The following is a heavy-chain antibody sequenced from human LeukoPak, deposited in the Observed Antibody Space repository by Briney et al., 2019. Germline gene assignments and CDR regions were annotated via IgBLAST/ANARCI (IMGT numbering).Heavy chain of an antibody. CDR2: IYYSGST. CDR3: ARVIPLSHLWIFDP. D-gene: IGHD2/OR15-2a*01. CDR1: GGSISSYY. J-gene: IGHJ5*02. V-gene: IGHV4-59*01. Sequence: SETLSLTCTVSGGSISSYYWSWIRQPPGKGLEWIGYIYYSGSTNYNPSLKSRVTISVDTSKNQFSLKLSSVTAADTAVYYCARVIPLSHLWIFDPWGQGTLVTVSS.